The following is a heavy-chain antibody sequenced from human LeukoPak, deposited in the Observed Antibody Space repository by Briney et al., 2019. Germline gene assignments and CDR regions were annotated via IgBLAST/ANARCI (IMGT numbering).Heavy chain of an antibody. J-gene: IGHJ5*02. D-gene: IGHD2-2*01. CDR1: GYTFTGYY. Sequence: ASVKVSCKASGYTFTGYYMHWVRQAPGQGLEWMGWNNPNSGGTNYAQKFQGRVTMTRDTSISTAYMELSGLRSDDTAVYYCARAKYCSSTSCYWGWFDPWGQGTLVTVSS. V-gene: IGHV1-2*02. CDR3: ARAKYCSSTSCYWGWFDP. CDR2: NNPNSGGT.